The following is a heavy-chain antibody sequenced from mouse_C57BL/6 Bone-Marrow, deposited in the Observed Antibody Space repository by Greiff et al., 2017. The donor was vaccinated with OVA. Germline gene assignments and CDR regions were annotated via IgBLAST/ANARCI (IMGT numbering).Heavy chain of an antibody. CDR3: ARPYGSSSGFDD. J-gene: IGHJ1*03. D-gene: IGHD1-1*01. CDR1: GYTFTSYW. CDR2: IDPSDSYT. V-gene: IGHV1-50*01. Sequence: QVQLQQPGAELVKPGASVKLSCKASGYTFTSYWMQWVKQRPGQGLEWIGEIDPSDSYTNYNQKFKGKATLTVDTSSSTAYMQLSSLTSEDSAVYYCARPYGSSSGFDDWGTGTTVTVSS.